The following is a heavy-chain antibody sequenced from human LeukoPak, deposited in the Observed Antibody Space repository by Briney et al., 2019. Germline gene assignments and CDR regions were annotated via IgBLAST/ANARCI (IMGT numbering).Heavy chain of an antibody. D-gene: IGHD1-14*01. V-gene: IGHV4-61*02. CDR1: GASISGSISGGTYY. CDR2: MYNGGTT. Sequence: SQTLSLTCTVSGASISGSISGGTYYWNWIRRPAGKGLEWIGRMYNGGTTINYSPSLKSRVTISVDTSKNQFSLNVTSVTAADTAVYYCARSTNRLDSWGQGTLVTVSS. CDR3: ARSTNRLDS. J-gene: IGHJ4*02.